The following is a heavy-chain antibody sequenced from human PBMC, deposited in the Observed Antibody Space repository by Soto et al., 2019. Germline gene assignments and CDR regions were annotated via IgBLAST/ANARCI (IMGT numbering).Heavy chain of an antibody. J-gene: IGHJ2*01. CDR3: ARKVVGSTSRPDYWYFDL. D-gene: IGHD2-2*01. CDR2: ISGGGDAT. V-gene: IGHV3-23*01. Sequence: EVQLLESGGDSVQPGGSVRLSCAGSGFTFINYAMNWVRQAPGKGLEWVSTISGGGDATSFADSARGRFTFSRDNSKNTVTLQMNSLGVDDTVGYYCARKVVGSTSRPDYWYFDLWGRGTLVTVSS. CDR1: GFTFINYA.